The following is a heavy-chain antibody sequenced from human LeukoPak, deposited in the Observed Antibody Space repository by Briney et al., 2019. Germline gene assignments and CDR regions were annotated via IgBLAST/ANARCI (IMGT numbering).Heavy chain of an antibody. CDR1: GGSISSYY. J-gene: IGHJ4*02. V-gene: IGHV4-59*08. Sequence: SETLSLTCTVSGGSISSYYWSWIRQPPGKGLEWIGYIYYSGYTNYNPSLKSRVTISVDTSKNQFSLKLSSVTAADTAVYYCARHITMVRGVKLKGYTFDYWGQGTLVTVSS. D-gene: IGHD3-10*01. CDR2: IYYSGYT. CDR3: ARHITMVRGVKLKGYTFDY.